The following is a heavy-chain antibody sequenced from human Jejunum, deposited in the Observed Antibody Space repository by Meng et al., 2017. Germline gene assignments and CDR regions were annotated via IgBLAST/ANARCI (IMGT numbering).Heavy chain of an antibody. V-gene: IGHV6-1*01. CDR1: GDRVSSNRAA. J-gene: IGHJ4*02. Sequence: QDLLQQLAPGQVKPSKTRSSYWAISGDRVSSNRAAWSWIRQYPSRGLEWLGRTYYRSKWYNDYAISVKGRITINPDTSKNQFSLQLNSVTPEDTAVYYCAYERTNSYYFDYWGQGTLVTVSS. CDR2: TYYRSKWYN. D-gene: IGHD2-8*01. CDR3: AYERTNSYYFDY.